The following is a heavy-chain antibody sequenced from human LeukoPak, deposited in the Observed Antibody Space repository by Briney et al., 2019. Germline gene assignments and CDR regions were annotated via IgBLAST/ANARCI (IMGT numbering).Heavy chain of an antibody. V-gene: IGHV3-7*01. CDR2: IKQDGSEK. CDR3: ARGYGDYAY. D-gene: IGHD4-17*01. CDR1: GFTFSSYW. J-gene: IGHJ4*02. Sequence: PGGSLRLSCAAPGFTFSSYWMTWVRQAPGKGQEWVANIKQDGSEKYYVDSVKGRFTISRDNAKNSLYLQMNSLRTEDTAVYYCARGYGDYAYWGQGTLVTVSS.